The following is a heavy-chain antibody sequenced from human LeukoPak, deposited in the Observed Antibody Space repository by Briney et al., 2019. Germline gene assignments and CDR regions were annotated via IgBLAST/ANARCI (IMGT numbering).Heavy chain of an antibody. D-gene: IGHD5-24*01. Sequence: GGSLRLSCAASGFTFSSYGMHWVRQAPGKGLEWVAVISYDGSNKYYADSVKGRFTISRGNSKNTLYLQMNSLRAEDTAVYYCAKLWDGPGFDYWGQGTLVTVSS. CDR2: ISYDGSNK. CDR3: AKLWDGPGFDY. J-gene: IGHJ4*02. V-gene: IGHV3-30*18. CDR1: GFTFSSYG.